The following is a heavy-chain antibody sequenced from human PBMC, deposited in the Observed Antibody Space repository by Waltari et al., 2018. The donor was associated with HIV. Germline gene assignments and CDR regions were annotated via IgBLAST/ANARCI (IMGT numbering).Heavy chain of an antibody. Sequence: EVPPLELGGGLVKPGGSLRLSWAGSGFPFRSSAISWVRQAPGKGLEWVSAISGSGGSTYYADSVKGRFTISRDNSKNTLYLQMNSLRAEDTAVYYCAKDGDLGRSTSCLFDYWGQGTLVTVSS. CDR3: AKDGDLGRSTSCLFDY. CDR1: GFPFRSSA. D-gene: IGHD2-2*01. J-gene: IGHJ4*02. V-gene: IGHV3-23*01. CDR2: ISGSGGST.